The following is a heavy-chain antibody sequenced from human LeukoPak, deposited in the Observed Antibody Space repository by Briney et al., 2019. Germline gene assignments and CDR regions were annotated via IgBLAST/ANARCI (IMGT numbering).Heavy chain of an antibody. V-gene: IGHV3-53*01. J-gene: IGHJ4*02. CDR1: GFTVSNNF. CDR2: IYNDGTT. D-gene: IGHD2-2*01. CDR3: ARWYCSGTSCYYDY. Sequence: GGSLRLSCAASGFTVSNNFMSWVRQAPGKGLDWVSIIYNDGTTHYTNSVKGRFTISRDNSENTLHLQMNSLTAEDTAVYFCARWYCSGTSCYYDYWGQGTLVTVSS.